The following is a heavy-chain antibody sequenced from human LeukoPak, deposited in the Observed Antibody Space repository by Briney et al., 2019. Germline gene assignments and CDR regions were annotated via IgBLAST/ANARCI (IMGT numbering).Heavy chain of an antibody. CDR1: GGSISSYY. Sequence: SETLSLTCTVSGGSISSYYWSWIRQPPGKGLEWIGYIYYSGSTNYDPSLKSRVTISVDTSKNQFSLKLSSVTAADTAVYYCARDALYCTNGVCYHPPSHYDYWGQGTLVTVSS. J-gene: IGHJ4*02. V-gene: IGHV4-59*12. CDR3: ARDALYCTNGVCYHPPSHYDY. D-gene: IGHD2-8*01. CDR2: IYYSGST.